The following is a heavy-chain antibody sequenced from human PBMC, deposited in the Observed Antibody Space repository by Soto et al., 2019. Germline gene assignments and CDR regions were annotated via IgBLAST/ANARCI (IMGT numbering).Heavy chain of an antibody. CDR1: GGSFSGYY. Sequence: SETLSLTCAVYGGSFSGYYWSWIRQPPGKGLEWIGEINHSGSTNYNPSLKSRVTISVDTSKNQFSLKLSSVTAADTAVYYCARGGNSYGYINYYYYYGMDVWGQGTTVTVS. D-gene: IGHD5-18*01. CDR2: INHSGST. CDR3: ARGGNSYGYINYYYYYGMDV. J-gene: IGHJ6*02. V-gene: IGHV4-34*01.